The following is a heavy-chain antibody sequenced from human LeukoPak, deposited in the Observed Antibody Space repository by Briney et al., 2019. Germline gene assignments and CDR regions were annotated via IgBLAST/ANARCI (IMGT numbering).Heavy chain of an antibody. J-gene: IGHJ4*02. D-gene: IGHD3-3*01. V-gene: IGHV3-15*01. CDR1: GFTFSNAW. CDR3: ARGFVRSPTPLDY. Sequence: GGSLRLSCAASGFTFSNAWMSWVRQAPGKGLEWVGRIKSKTDGGTTDYAAPVKGRFTISRDDSKNTLYLLMNSLKTEDTAVYYCARGFVRSPTPLDYWGQGTLVTVSS. CDR2: IKSKTDGGTT.